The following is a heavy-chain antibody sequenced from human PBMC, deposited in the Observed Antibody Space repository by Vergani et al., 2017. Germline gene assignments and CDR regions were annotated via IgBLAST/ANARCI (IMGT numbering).Heavy chain of an antibody. Sequence: QVQLQESGPGLVTPSETLSLTCAVSGYSISSGYYWGWIRQPPGKGLEWIGSIYHSGSTYYNPSLKSRVTISVDTSKNQFSLKLSSVTAADTAVYYCASLYDFWSGPGAFDIWGQGTMVTVSS. CDR3: ASLYDFWSGPGAFDI. CDR2: IYHSGST. D-gene: IGHD3-3*01. V-gene: IGHV4-38-2*01. CDR1: GYSISSGYY. J-gene: IGHJ3*02.